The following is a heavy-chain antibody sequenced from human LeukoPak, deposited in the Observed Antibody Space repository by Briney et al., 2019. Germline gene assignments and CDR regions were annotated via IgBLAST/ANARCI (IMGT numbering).Heavy chain of an antibody. D-gene: IGHD6-13*01. Sequence: SVKVSCKASGGTFSSYAISWLRQAHGQGLEWMGRIIPIFGTANYAQKFQGRVTITTDESTSTAYMELSSLRSEDTAVYYCARERRSSWYYFDYWGQGTLVTVSS. J-gene: IGHJ4*02. CDR1: GGTFSSYA. V-gene: IGHV1-69*05. CDR2: IIPIFGTA. CDR3: ARERRSSWYYFDY.